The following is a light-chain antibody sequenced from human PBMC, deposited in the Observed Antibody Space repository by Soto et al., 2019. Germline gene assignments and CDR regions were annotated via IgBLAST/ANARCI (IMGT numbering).Light chain of an antibody. CDR1: QGISNY. V-gene: IGKV1-27*01. CDR3: QKYNGAPPWT. J-gene: IGKJ1*01. CDR2: AAS. Sequence: DIQMTQSPSSLSGSLGYRVTSDCRSIQGISNYLAWYQHKPGKVPKLLIYAASTLQSGVPSRFSGSRYGTDFTVTISSLQPEDVATYYCQKYNGAPPWTFGPGTKVDIK.